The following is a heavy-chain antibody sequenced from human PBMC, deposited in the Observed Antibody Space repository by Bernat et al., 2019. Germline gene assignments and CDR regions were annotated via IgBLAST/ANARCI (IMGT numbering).Heavy chain of an antibody. CDR2: IYYTGST. CDR3: ARQIVGAQDF. CDR1: GNSISSGSHY. Sequence: QLQLQESGPGLVRPSETLSLTCSVSGNSISSGSHYWGWFRQPPGKGLEYIGTIYYTGSTYYNPSLRSRVTISMDTSKNHFSLKLSSVTAADTAVYYCARQIVGAQDFWGQRALVTASS. J-gene: IGHJ4*02. V-gene: IGHV4-39*01. D-gene: IGHD1-26*01.